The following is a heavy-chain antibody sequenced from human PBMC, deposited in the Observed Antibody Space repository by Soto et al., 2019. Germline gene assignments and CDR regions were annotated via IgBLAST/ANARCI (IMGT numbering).Heavy chain of an antibody. J-gene: IGHJ4*02. V-gene: IGHV3-7*01. D-gene: IGHD3-16*02. CDR1: GFTFSSYW. CDR2: IKQDGGEK. Sequence: GGSLRLSCAASGFTFSSYWMSWVRQAPGKGLEWVANIKQDGGEKYYVDSVKGRFTISRDNAKNSLYLQMNSLRAEDTAVYYCARAPAVMITFGGVIVDYWGQGTLVTVSS. CDR3: ARAPAVMITFGGVIVDY.